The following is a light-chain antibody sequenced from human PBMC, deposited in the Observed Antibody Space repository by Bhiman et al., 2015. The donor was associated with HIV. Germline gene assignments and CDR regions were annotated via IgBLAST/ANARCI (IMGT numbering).Light chain of an antibody. J-gene: IGLJ1*01. CDR2: YDS. V-gene: IGLV3-21*04. CDR1: NIGSKT. CDR3: LVWDSSSDHYV. Sequence: GPGKTARITCGADNIGSKTVHWYQQKPPQAPMLVIYYDSDRPSGIPERFSGSNSGNTATLTISRVEAGDEADYYCLVWDSSSDHYVFGTVTKVTAL.